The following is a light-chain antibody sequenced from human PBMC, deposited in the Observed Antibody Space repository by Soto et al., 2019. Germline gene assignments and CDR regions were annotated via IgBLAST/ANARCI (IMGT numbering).Light chain of an antibody. Sequence: QSALTQPACVSGSPGQSITISCTGTSSDVGAYNSVSWYQQHPGKAPKLIIYDVSTRPSGISDRFSGSKSGNTASLTISGLQTEDESDYYCSSYTTSVTYVFGTGTKLTVL. CDR1: SSDVGAYNS. CDR3: SSYTTSVTYV. V-gene: IGLV2-14*01. CDR2: DVS. J-gene: IGLJ1*01.